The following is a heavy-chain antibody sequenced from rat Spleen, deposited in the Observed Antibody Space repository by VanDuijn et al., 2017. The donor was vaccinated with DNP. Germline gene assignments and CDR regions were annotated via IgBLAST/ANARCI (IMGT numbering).Heavy chain of an antibody. D-gene: IGHD1-11*01. Sequence: EVQLQESGPGLVKPSQSLSLTCSVTGYSITSNYWGWIRKFPGNKMEWMAYISYSGSTGYNPSLKSRISITRDTSKNQFFLQLSSVTTEDTATYYCARGLNYGGYKYYYWYFDFWGPGTLVTVSS. V-gene: IGHV3-1*01. J-gene: IGHJ1*01. CDR2: ISYSGST. CDR1: GYSITSNY. CDR3: ARGLNYGGYKYYYWYFDF.